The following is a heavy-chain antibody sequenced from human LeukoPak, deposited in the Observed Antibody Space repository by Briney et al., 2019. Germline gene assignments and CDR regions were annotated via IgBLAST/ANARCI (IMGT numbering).Heavy chain of an antibody. J-gene: IGHJ6*02. V-gene: IGHV4-31*03. D-gene: IGHD1-26*01. CDR2: IYYSGST. Sequence: SETLSLTCTVSGGSISSGGYYWSWIRQHPGKGLEWIGYIYYSGSTYYNPSLKSRVTISVDTSKNQFSLKLSSVTAADTAVYYCARVTNPVGRYGMDVWGQGTTVTVSS. CDR1: GGSISSGGYY. CDR3: ARVTNPVGRYGMDV.